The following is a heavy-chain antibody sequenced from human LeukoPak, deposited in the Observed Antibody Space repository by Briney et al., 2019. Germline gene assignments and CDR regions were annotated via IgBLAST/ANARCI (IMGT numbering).Heavy chain of an antibody. J-gene: IGHJ4*02. CDR1: GLTISGYA. D-gene: IGHD4-23*01. Sequence: GGSQRLSCAASGLTISGYAMSWVRQAPGKGLEWVSGISGRGDNTYYADSVKGRFTISRDNSKNTLRLQMNSLRDEDTAVYYCAKRVQGNTGPFHCWGQGTLASVSS. CDR2: ISGRGDNT. CDR3: AKRVQGNTGPFHC. V-gene: IGHV3-23*01.